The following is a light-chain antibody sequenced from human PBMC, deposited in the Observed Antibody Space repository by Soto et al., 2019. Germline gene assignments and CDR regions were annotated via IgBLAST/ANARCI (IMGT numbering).Light chain of an antibody. CDR2: GAS. J-gene: IGKJ3*01. CDR1: QPITTY. CDR3: QQTYSYPT. V-gene: IGKV1-39*01. Sequence: DIHMTQSPSTLSASVGDRVTITCRASQPITTYLNWYQHKSGQAPKILISGASTLQSGVPSRFSGSGSGTDFTLTISNLQPEDFATYYCQQTYSYPTFGPGTKLDV.